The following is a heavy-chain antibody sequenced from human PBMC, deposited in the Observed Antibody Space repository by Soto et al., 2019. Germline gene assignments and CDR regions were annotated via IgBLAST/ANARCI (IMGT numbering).Heavy chain of an antibody. CDR3: ARDRLHGAFDI. CDR2: IYSGGST. CDR1: GFTVSSNY. Sequence: PGGSLRLSCAASGFTVSSNYMGWVRQAPGKGLEWVSVIYSGGSTYYADSAKGRFTISRHNSKNTLYLQMNSLRAEDTAVYYCARDRLHGAFDIWGQGTMVTVSS. J-gene: IGHJ3*02. V-gene: IGHV3-53*04. D-gene: IGHD6-6*01.